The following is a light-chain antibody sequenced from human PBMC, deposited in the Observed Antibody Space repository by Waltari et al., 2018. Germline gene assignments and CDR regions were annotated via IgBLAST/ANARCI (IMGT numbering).Light chain of an antibody. J-gene: IGKJ2*01. Sequence: EIVMTHSPATLSVSPGARDTLSCRASQSVSSNLAWYQQKPGQAPRLLIYGASTRATGIPARFSGSGSGTEFTLTISSMQSEDFAVYYCQQYNNWPPYTFGQGTKLEIK. CDR3: QQYNNWPPYT. CDR1: QSVSSN. V-gene: IGKV3-15*01. CDR2: GAS.